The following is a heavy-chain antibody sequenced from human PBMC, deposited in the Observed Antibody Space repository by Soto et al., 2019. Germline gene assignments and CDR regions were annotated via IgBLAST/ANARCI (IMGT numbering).Heavy chain of an antibody. J-gene: IGHJ2*01. V-gene: IGHV3-23*01. CDR1: GFTFINYA. CDR3: SRKVIRSTTLSYLLFFAL. CDR2: ISGGGDRT. Sequence: EVQLLESGGGLVQPGGSLRLSCVGSGFTFINYAMNWVRQTPGKGLEWVSTISGGGDRTFDADTVKGRFTIPRDNSKNTVNLTMNCLRADDTAVYYFSRKVIRSTTLSYLLFFALWSRGTLVTVPS. D-gene: IGHD1-1*01.